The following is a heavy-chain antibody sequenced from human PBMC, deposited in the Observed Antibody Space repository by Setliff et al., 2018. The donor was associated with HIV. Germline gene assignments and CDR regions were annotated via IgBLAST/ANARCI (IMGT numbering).Heavy chain of an antibody. CDR2: IYYSGNT. J-gene: IGHJ3*02. CDR3: ARDPAVASREVAFDI. V-gene: IGHV4-30-4*08. D-gene: IGHD2-21*01. CDR1: GGSISSGNNY. Sequence: SETLSLTCTVSGGSISSGNNYWSWIRQPPGKGLEWIAHIYYSGNTYYNPSLKSRATISVDTSKNQFSLKLNSVTVADTAVYYCARDPAVASREVAFDIWGQGTMVTVSS.